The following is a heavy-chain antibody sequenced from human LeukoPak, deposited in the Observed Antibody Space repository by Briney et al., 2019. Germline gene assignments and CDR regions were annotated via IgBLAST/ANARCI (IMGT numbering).Heavy chain of an antibody. CDR3: AAERLYGILDY. Sequence: ASVKVSCKVSGYTLTELSMNWVRQTPGKGLEWMGGSDNEKRETIYARKFQGRVTMTEDTTTDTAYMELSSLRSEDTAVYYSAAERLYGILDYWGQGTLVTVSS. D-gene: IGHD6-25*01. V-gene: IGHV1-24*01. CDR2: SDNEKRET. J-gene: IGHJ4*02. CDR1: GYTLTELS.